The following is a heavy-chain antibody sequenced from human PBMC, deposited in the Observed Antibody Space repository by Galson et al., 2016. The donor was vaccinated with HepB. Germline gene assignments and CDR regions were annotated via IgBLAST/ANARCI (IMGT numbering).Heavy chain of an antibody. CDR3: ARGYSGASTY. D-gene: IGHD4-11*01. CDR1: GFTFGDFY. V-gene: IGHV3-11*04. CDR2: ISAHSNNI. Sequence: SLRLSCAASGFTFGDFYMSWIRQAPGKGLEFVAYISAHSNNIYYADSVQGRFTVSRDNAQNSLYLRMNSLRVDDTAVYFCARGYSGASTYWGQGTLVAVSS. J-gene: IGHJ4*02.